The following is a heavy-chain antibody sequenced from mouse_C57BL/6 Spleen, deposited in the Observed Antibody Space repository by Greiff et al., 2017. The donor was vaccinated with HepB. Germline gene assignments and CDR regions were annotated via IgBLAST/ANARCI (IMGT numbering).Heavy chain of an antibody. CDR3: ARWTAQSYFDY. CDR1: GYAFSSSW. CDR2: IYPGDGDT. V-gene: IGHV1-82*01. D-gene: IGHD3-2*02. Sequence: VKLQESGPELVKPGASVKISCKASGYAFSSSWMNWVKQRPGKGLEWIGRIYPGDGDTNYNGKFKGKATLTADKSSSTAYMQLSSLTSEDSAVYFCARWTAQSYFDYWGQGTTLTVSS. J-gene: IGHJ2*01.